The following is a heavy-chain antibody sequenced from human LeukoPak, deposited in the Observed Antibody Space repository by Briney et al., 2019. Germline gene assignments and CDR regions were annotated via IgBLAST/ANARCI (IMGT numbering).Heavy chain of an antibody. Sequence: GGSLRLSCAASGFTFSSYSMNWVRQAPGKGLEWVSSISSSSSYIYYADSVKGRFTISRDNAKNSLYLQMNSLRAEDTAVYYCARFDILTGYYDHDAFDIWGQGTMVTVSS. CDR2: ISSSSSYI. V-gene: IGHV3-21*01. J-gene: IGHJ3*02. D-gene: IGHD3-9*01. CDR1: GFTFSSYS. CDR3: ARFDILTGYYDHDAFDI.